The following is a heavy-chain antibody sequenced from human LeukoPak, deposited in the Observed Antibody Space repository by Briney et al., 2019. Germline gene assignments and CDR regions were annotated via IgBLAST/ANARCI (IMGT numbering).Heavy chain of an antibody. CDR3: AKDRGGILVVISDAFDV. J-gene: IGHJ3*01. D-gene: IGHD3-22*01. CDR2: ISHDGSNK. CDR1: GFTFSSYG. V-gene: IGHV3-30*18. Sequence: PGRSLRLSCAASGFTFSSYGMHWVRQAPGKGLEWVAVISHDGSNKYYADSVKGRFTISRDNSKNTLYLQMNSLRAEDTAVYYCAKDRGGILVVISDAFDVWGQGTLVTVSS.